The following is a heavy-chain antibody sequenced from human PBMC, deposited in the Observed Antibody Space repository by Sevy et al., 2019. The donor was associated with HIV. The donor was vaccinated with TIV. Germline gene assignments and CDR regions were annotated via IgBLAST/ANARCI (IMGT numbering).Heavy chain of an antibody. D-gene: IGHD3-10*01. CDR2: IYPSDSDT. Sequence: GESLKISCKGSGYRFTNYWIGWVRQMPGKGLEWMGIIYPSDSDTRYSPSFQGQVTISADKSINTAYLQLSSLHASDTTMYYCARPGGNSAEDAFDVWGQGPMVTVSS. J-gene: IGHJ3*01. CDR1: GYRFTNYW. V-gene: IGHV5-51*01. CDR3: ARPGGNSAEDAFDV.